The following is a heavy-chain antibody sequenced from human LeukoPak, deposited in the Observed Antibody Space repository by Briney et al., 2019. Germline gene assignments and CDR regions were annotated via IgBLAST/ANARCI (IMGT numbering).Heavy chain of an antibody. V-gene: IGHV3-74*01. CDR3: VKVTTHSVAGGGDY. D-gene: IGHD1-14*01. CDR1: GLTFSSHW. J-gene: IGHJ4*02. CDR2: ITNDGSST. Sequence: GGSLRLSCAASGLTFSSHWMHWVRQAPGKGLVWVSRITNDGSSTTYADSVKGRFTISRDNAKNMLYLQVNSLRAEDTAVYYCVKVTTHSVAGGGDYWGQGTLVTVSS.